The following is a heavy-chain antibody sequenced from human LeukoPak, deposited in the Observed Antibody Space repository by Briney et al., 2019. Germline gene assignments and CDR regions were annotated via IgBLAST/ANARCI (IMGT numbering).Heavy chain of an antibody. CDR1: GYSIRRGYY. J-gene: IGHJ4*02. CDR2: IFHSGSI. Sequence: SETLSLTCAVSGYSIRRGYYWGWIRQPPGKGLEWIASIFHSGSIYYNPSLKSRVTLSVDTSKNQVSLKLSSVTAADPAVYYCAVYGANTYFFDYWGQGTLVTVSS. V-gene: IGHV4-38-2*01. D-gene: IGHD4-23*01. CDR3: AVYGANTYFFDY.